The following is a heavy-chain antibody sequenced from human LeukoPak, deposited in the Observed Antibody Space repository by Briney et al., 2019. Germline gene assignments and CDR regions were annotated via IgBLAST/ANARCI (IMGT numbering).Heavy chain of an antibody. V-gene: IGHV3-23*01. CDR2: IVGSGGAT. Sequence: PGGSLRLSCAASGFTFTNYAMSWARQAPGRGLEWASAIVGSGGATFYADSVKGRFTISRDNSKNTVFLQMKSLRAEDTAVYYCAKARLSTGWAYNDYWGPGTLVTVSS. D-gene: IGHD6-19*01. CDR3: AKARLSTGWAYNDY. J-gene: IGHJ4*02. CDR1: GFTFTNYA.